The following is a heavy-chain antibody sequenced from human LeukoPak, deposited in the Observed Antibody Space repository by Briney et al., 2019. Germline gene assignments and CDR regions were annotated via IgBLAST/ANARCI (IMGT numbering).Heavy chain of an antibody. CDR1: GGTFSSYA. Sequence: GASVKVSCKASGGTFSSYAISWVRQAPGQGLEWMGGIIPIFGTANYAQKFQGRVTITTDESTSTAYMELSSLRAEDTAVYYCARDSGFGEFNDCWGQGTLVTVSS. J-gene: IGHJ4*02. CDR2: IIPIFGTA. CDR3: ARDSGFGEFNDC. V-gene: IGHV1-69*05. D-gene: IGHD3-10*01.